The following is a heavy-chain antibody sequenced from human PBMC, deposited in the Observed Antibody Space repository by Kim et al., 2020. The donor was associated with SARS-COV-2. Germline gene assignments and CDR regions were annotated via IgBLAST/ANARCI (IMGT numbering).Heavy chain of an antibody. CDR1: GFTFSSYG. Sequence: GGSLRLSCAASGFTFSSYGMHWVRQAPGKGLEWVAVIWYDGSNKYYADSVKGRFTISRDNSKNTLYLQMNSLRAEDTAVYYCAREGIYYGSGSYYNGDNWFDPWGQGTLVTVSS. CDR3: AREGIYYGSGSYYNGDNWFDP. V-gene: IGHV3-33*01. D-gene: IGHD3-10*01. CDR2: IWYDGSNK. J-gene: IGHJ5*02.